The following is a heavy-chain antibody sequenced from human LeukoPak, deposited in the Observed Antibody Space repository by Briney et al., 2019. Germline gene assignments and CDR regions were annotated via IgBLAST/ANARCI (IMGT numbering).Heavy chain of an antibody. V-gene: IGHV4-39*07. CDR1: GGSISSSSYY. D-gene: IGHD2-2*01. CDR3: ARVPWKNGEIVVVPAAMYAFDI. Sequence: SETLSLTCTVSGGSISSSSYYWGWIRQPPGKGLEWIGSIYYSGSTYYNPSLKSRVTISVDTSKNQFSLKLSSVTAADTAVYYCARVPWKNGEIVVVPAAMYAFDIWGQGTMVTVSS. CDR2: IYYSGST. J-gene: IGHJ3*02.